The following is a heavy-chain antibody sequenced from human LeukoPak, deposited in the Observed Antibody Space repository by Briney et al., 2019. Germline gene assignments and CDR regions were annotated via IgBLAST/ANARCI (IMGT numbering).Heavy chain of an antibody. J-gene: IGHJ5*02. V-gene: IGHV4-39*07. D-gene: IGHD6-19*01. CDR1: GASISTIISY. CDR2: IYYSGTT. Sequence: SETLSLTCTVSGASISTIISYWGWIRQTPGKGLEWIGSIYYSGTTYYNPSLESRVTISIDTSKNQFSVKLTSVTAADTAVYYCARDQGAVAGIDPWGQGTLITVSS. CDR3: ARDQGAVAGIDP.